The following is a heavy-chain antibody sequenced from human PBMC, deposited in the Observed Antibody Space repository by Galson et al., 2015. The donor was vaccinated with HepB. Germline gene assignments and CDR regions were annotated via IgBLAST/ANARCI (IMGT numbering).Heavy chain of an antibody. V-gene: IGHV5-51*01. J-gene: IGHJ6*02. CDR1: GYRFSTYW. Sequence: QSGAEVKKAGESLKISCKGSGYRFSTYWIAWVRQMPGKGLEWMGIIYPDDSDDRYSPSFQGQVTMSADKSTNTAYLQWSSLKASDTATYYCARFPSGLLPPRITYQYGMDVWGQGTTVTVSS. CDR3: ARFPSGLLPPRITYQYGMDV. D-gene: IGHD3-22*01. CDR2: IYPDDSDD.